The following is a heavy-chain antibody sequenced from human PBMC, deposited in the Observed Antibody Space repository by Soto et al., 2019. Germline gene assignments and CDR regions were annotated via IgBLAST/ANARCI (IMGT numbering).Heavy chain of an antibody. V-gene: IGHV3-9*01. CDR1: GFTFESYA. CDR3: VKDIHEQWLVSHFEY. Sequence: DVQLVESGGGSVQPGGSLRLSCVASGFTFESYAMHWVRQVPGKGLEWVSGISWNSGSIGYEDSVKGRFTISRDNAQKSLYLEMNSLRVEDTAFYYCVKDIHEQWLVSHFEYWGQGALVTVSS. J-gene: IGHJ4*02. CDR2: ISWNSGSI. D-gene: IGHD6-19*01.